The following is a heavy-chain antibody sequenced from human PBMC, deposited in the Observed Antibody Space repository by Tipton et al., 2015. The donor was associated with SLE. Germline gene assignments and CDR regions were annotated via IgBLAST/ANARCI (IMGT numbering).Heavy chain of an antibody. Sequence: TLSLTCTISGGSISSYYWSWIRQPPGKGLEWIGYMYYSGTTNYNTSLKSRVTISVDTSKNQFSLKLTSVTAADTAVYYCARGADYGEVDYGMDVWGQGTTVSVS. CDR3: ARGADYGEVDYGMDV. CDR1: GGSISSYY. V-gene: IGHV4-59*01. J-gene: IGHJ6*02. CDR2: MYYSGTT. D-gene: IGHD4-17*01.